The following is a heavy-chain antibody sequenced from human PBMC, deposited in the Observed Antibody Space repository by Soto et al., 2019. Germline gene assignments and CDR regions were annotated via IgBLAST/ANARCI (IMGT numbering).Heavy chain of an antibody. CDR1: GYTFTGYY. CDR3: AISPQLERGWFDP. CDR2: INPNSGGT. Sequence: ASVKVSCKASGYTFTGYYMNWVRQAPGQGLEWMGWINPNSGGTNYAQKFQGWVTMTRDTSISTAYMELSRLRSDDTAVYYCAISPQLERGWFDPWGQGTLVTVSS. D-gene: IGHD1-1*01. J-gene: IGHJ5*02. V-gene: IGHV1-2*04.